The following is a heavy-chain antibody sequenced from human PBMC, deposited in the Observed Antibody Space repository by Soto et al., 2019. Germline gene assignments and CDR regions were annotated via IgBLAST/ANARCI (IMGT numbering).Heavy chain of an antibody. J-gene: IGHJ6*03. CDR3: ARDRVVVAATRHYYYYMDV. CDR2: IWYDGSNK. V-gene: IGHV3-33*01. CDR1: GFTFSSYG. D-gene: IGHD2-15*01. Sequence: ESGGGVVQPGRSLRLSCAASGFTFSSYGMHWVRQAPGKGLEWVAVIWYDGSNKYYADSVKGRFTISRDNSKNTLYLQMNSLRAEDTAVYYCARDRVVVAATRHYYYYMDVWGKGTTVTVSS.